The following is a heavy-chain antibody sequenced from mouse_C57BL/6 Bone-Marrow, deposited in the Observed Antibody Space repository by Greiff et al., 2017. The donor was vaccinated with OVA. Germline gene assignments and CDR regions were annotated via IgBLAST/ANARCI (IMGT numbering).Heavy chain of an antibody. J-gene: IGHJ2*01. CDR1: GFTFSSYA. CDR2: ISDGGSYT. CDR3: AREGYGSSYLYYFDY. Sequence: EVQGVESGGGLVKPGGSLKLSCAASGFTFSSYAMSWVRQTPEKRLEWVATISDGGSYTYYPDNVKGRFTISRDNAKNNLYLQMSHLKSEDTAMYYCAREGYGSSYLYYFDYWGQGTTLTVSS. D-gene: IGHD1-1*01. V-gene: IGHV5-4*01.